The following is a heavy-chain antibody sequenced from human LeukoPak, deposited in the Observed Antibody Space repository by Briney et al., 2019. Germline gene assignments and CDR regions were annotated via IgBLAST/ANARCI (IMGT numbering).Heavy chain of an antibody. J-gene: IGHJ4*02. CDR3: ARGSSSWPN. V-gene: IGHV4-34*01. Sequence: SETLPLTCGVYGGSLSGYFWSWIRQPSGKGLEWIGEINHSGSTNYNPSLKSRVTMSVDTSKNQFSLKLTSLTAADTAVYYCARGSSSWPNWGQGTLVTVSS. D-gene: IGHD6-13*01. CDR2: INHSGST. CDR1: GGSLSGYF.